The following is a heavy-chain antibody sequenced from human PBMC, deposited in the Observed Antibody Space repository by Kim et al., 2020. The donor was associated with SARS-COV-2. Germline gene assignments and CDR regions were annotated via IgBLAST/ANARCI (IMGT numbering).Heavy chain of an antibody. CDR3: TRYANSRTWYFDL. CDR2: IRSKANNYAT. D-gene: IGHD6-13*01. CDR1: GFIFSASA. Sequence: GGSLRLSCAASGFIFSASAIHWVRQASGKGLEWVGRIRSKANNYATEYAASVKGRFTISRDDSKNTAYLQMNSLKTEDTAVYYCTRYANSRTWYFDLWGRGTLVTVSS. J-gene: IGHJ2*01. V-gene: IGHV3-73*01.